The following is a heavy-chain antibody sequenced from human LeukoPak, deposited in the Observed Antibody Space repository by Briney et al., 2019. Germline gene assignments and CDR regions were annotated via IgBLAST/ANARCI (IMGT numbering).Heavy chain of an antibody. CDR2: MNPNSGNT. Sequence: ASVKVSCKASGYTFTSYDINWVRQATGQGLEWMGWMNPNSGNTGYAQKFQGGVTITRNTSISTAYMELSSLRSEDTAVYYCARAEDIVVVPAAIPGYWFDPWGQGTLVTVSS. D-gene: IGHD2-2*01. CDR3: ARAEDIVVVPAAIPGYWFDP. V-gene: IGHV1-8*03. CDR1: GYTFTSYD. J-gene: IGHJ5*02.